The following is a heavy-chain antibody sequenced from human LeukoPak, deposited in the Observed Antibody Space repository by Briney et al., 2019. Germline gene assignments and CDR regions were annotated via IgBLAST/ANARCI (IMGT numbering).Heavy chain of an antibody. J-gene: IGHJ6*03. CDR3: ARVVVVVPAAILSSAYKMGSYYYYYMDV. CDR1: GGSFSGYY. D-gene: IGHD2-2*02. V-gene: IGHV4-34*01. CDR2: INHSGST. Sequence: SETLSLTCAVYGGSFSGYYWSWIRQPPGKGLEWIGEINHSGSTNYNPSLKSRVTISVDTSKNQFSLKLSSVTAADTAVYYCARVVVVVPAAILSSAYKMGSYYYYYMDVWGKGTTVTVSS.